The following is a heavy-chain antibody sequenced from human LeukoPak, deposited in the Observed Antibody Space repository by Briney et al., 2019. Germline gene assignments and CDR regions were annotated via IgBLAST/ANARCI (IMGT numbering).Heavy chain of an antibody. V-gene: IGHV3-48*03. CDR3: ARGLYNFDY. Sequence: PGGSLRLSCAASGFTFSSHEMNWVRPAPRKGLEWVSYVGSSGSTTYYADSVKGRFTISRDNAKNSLYLQMISLRADDTAVYYCARGLYNFDYWGQGTLVTVSS. CDR2: VGSSGSTT. CDR1: GFTFSSHE. J-gene: IGHJ4*02. D-gene: IGHD2/OR15-2a*01.